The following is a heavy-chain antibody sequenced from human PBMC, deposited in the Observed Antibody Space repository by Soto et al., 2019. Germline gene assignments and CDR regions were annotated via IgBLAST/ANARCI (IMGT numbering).Heavy chain of an antibody. J-gene: IGHJ4*02. V-gene: IGHV3-15*01. CDR3: TTESFYNDILPGYYE. Sequence: EVQLVESGGGLVKPGGSLRLSCAASGFTFSNAWMSWVRQAPGKGLEWVGRIKSKTDGGTTDYAAPVKGRFTISRDDSKNTLFLSLYTLKTEHTAVYYCTTESFYNDILPGYYEWGQGTLVTVSS. CDR1: GFTFSNAW. D-gene: IGHD3-9*01. CDR2: IKSKTDGGTT.